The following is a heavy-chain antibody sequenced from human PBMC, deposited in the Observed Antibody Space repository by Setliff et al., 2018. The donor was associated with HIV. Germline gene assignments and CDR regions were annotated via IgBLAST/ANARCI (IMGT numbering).Heavy chain of an antibody. CDR2: ISADHGNT. D-gene: IGHD3-10*01. CDR3: ARGGLQVAFIIPDY. J-gene: IGHJ4*02. Sequence: RASVKVSCKAVGYSLTSYGINWVRKAPGQGLEWMGWISADHGNTEYAQKLHGRFTMTTDTSTNTAYMELTSLRFDDTAIYYCARGGLQVAFIIPDYWGQGTLVTVSS. V-gene: IGHV1-18*01. CDR1: GYSLTSYG.